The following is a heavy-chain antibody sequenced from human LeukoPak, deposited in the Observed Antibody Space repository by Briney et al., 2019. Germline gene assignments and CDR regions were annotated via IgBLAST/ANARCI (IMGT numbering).Heavy chain of an antibody. Sequence: SETLSLTCTVSGGSISNYYWSCIRQPPGKGLEWIGYIHYSGSTNYNPSLKSRVTISVDTSKNQLSLKLTSMTAADTAVYYCARELGATVVNYGMDVWGQGTTVTVSS. D-gene: IGHD4-23*01. CDR1: GGSISNYY. V-gene: IGHV4-59*01. CDR2: IHYSGST. CDR3: ARELGATVVNYGMDV. J-gene: IGHJ6*02.